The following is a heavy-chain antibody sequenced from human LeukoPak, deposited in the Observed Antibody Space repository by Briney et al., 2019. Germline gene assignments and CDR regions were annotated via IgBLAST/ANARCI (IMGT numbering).Heavy chain of an antibody. J-gene: IGHJ6*03. V-gene: IGHV1-69*13. CDR2: IIPIFGTA. D-gene: IGHD3-22*01. CDR3: ARSGYDSSGYYVYYMDV. CDR1: GGTFSSYA. Sequence: SVKVSCKASGGTFSSYAISWVRQAPGQGLEWMGGIIPIFGTANYAQKFQGRVTITADESTSTAYMELSSLRSEDTAVYYCARSGYDSSGYYVYYMDVWGKGTTVTISS.